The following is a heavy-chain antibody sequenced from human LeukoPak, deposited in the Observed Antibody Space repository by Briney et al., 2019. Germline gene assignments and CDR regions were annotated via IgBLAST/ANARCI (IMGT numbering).Heavy chain of an antibody. CDR3: ARDHSGFHFDY. CDR2: ISAYNGIP. D-gene: IGHD3-10*01. V-gene: IGHV1-18*01. CDR1: GYTFTSYH. J-gene: IGHJ4*02. Sequence: ASVKVSCKASGYTFTSYHIAWVRQAPGRGREWMGWISAYNGIPKYAENLQGRITMTIDTSTSTAYMELRSLRSDDTAVYYCARDHSGFHFDYWGQGTLVTVSS.